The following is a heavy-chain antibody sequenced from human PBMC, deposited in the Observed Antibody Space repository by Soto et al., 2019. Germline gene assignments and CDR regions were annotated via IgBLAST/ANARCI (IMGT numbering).Heavy chain of an antibody. CDR1: RFTFSDFA. J-gene: IGHJ5*01. D-gene: IGHD1-26*01. Sequence: DVQLLESGGGLVQPGGSLTLSCAASRFTFSDFAMSWVRQAPGKGLEWVSSIGGTGSDTYYADSVKGRFTISRDNSRNTLFLQMDNLRDEDTAVYYCAKDAVPYNGKWDWFDSWGQGTLVTDSS. CDR3: AKDAVPYNGKWDWFDS. V-gene: IGHV3-23*01. CDR2: IGGTGSDT.